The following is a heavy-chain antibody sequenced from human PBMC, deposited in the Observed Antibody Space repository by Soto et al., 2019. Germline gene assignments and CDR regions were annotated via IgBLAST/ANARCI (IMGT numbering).Heavy chain of an antibody. V-gene: IGHV1-69*01. CDR2: IIPIFGTA. D-gene: IGHD1-26*01. J-gene: IGHJ4*02. CDR1: GGNFSSYS. Sequence: QVQLVQSGAEVKKPGSSVKVSCKASGGNFSSYSINWVRQAPGQGLEWMGEIIPIFGTANYAQKFQGRVTITADESTSTPYMLLSSLRSEDTAVYYCARDGGRHSGGIDYWGQGTLVTVSS. CDR3: ARDGGRHSGGIDY.